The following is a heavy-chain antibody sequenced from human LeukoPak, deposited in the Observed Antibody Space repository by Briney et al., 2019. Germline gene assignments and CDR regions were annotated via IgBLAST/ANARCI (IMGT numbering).Heavy chain of an antibody. V-gene: IGHV3-21*01. CDR2: ISSSSSYI. J-gene: IGHJ3*02. D-gene: IGHD7-27*01. Sequence: GGSLRLSCAASGFTFSSYSMNWVRQAPGKGLEWVSSISSSSSYIYYADSVKGRFTISRDNAKNSLYLQMNSLRAEDTAVYYCARDKTGWGDAFDIWGQGTMVTVSS. CDR1: GFTFSSYS. CDR3: ARDKTGWGDAFDI.